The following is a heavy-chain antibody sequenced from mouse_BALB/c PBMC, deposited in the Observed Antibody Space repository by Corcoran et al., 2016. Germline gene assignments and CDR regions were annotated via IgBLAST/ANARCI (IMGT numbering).Heavy chain of an antibody. Sequence: QIQLVQSGPALQKPGETVKISCKASGYTFTNYGMNWVKQAPGKGLKWMGWINTYTGEPTYADDFKGRFAFSLETSASTAYLQINNLKNEDTATYFCAREPRAMDYWGQGTSVTVSS. CDR2: INTYTGEP. CDR1: GYTFTNYG. V-gene: IGHV9-3-1*01. CDR3: AREPRAMDY. J-gene: IGHJ4*01.